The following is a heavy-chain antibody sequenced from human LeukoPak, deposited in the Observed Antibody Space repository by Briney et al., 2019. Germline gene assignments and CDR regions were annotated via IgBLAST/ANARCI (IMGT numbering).Heavy chain of an antibody. V-gene: IGHV3-21*01. D-gene: IGHD3-10*01. Sequence: GRSLRLSCAASGFTFSSYSMNWVRQAPGKGLEWVSSISSSSSYIYYADSVKGRFTISRDNAKNSLYLQMNSLRAEDTAVYYWARGKETYYYGSGSYYPTTTPDYWGQGTLVTVSS. CDR1: GFTFSSYS. CDR3: ARGKETYYYGSGSYYPTTTPDY. J-gene: IGHJ4*02. CDR2: ISSSSSYI.